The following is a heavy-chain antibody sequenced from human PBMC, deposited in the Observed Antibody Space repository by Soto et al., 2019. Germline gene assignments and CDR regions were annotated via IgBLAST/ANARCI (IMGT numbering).Heavy chain of an antibody. CDR1: GDSINNYY. Sequence: QVQLQESGPGLVKPSETLSLTCTVSGDSINNYYWSWISHPPGRGLEWIGYIYYSGSTNYNHSLKSRVTMSVDTSKNQVSLKLSAVTASDTAVYYCARLYYGDYDGDYWGQGTLVTVSS. CDR2: IYYSGST. V-gene: IGHV4-59*12. D-gene: IGHD4-17*01. CDR3: ARLYYGDYDGDY. J-gene: IGHJ4*02.